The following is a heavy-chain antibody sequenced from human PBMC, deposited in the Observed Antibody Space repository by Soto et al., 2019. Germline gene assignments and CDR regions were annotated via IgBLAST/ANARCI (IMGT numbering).Heavy chain of an antibody. CDR3: ARGFGGVLMVYAGSAFDI. D-gene: IGHD2-8*01. J-gene: IGHJ3*02. V-gene: IGHV4-34*01. Sequence: SETLSLTCAAYGWSFSGYYWSWIRQPPGKGLEWIGEINHSGSTNYNPSLKSRVTISVDTSKNQFSLKLSAVTAADTAVYYCARGFGGVLMVYAGSAFDIWGQGTMVTVSS. CDR2: INHSGST. CDR1: GWSFSGYY.